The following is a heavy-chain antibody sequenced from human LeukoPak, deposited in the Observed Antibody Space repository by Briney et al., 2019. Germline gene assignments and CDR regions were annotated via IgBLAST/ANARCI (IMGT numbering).Heavy chain of an antibody. Sequence: PSQTLSLTCTVSGASIRSGDYYWTWIRQPPGKGLEWIGYIYYSGYTYYNPSLDSRVTISIDTSNNQFSLKLRSVTAADTAVYYCARGPPNDSYYYYYMDVWGTGTTVTVSS. CDR2: IYYSGYT. J-gene: IGHJ6*03. D-gene: IGHD2-21*02. CDR1: GASIRSGDYY. V-gene: IGHV4-30-4*08. CDR3: ARGPPNDSYYYYYMDV.